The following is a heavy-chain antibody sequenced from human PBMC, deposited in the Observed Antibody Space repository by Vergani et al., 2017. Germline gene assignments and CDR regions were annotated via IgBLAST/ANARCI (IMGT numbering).Heavy chain of an antibody. D-gene: IGHD6-19*01. CDR1: GFTFSSYA. CDR2: ISGSGGST. J-gene: IGHJ4*02. Sequence: EVQLLESGGGLVQPGGSLRLSCAASGFTFSSYAMSWVRQAPGKGLEWVSAISGSGGSTYYADSVKGRFTISRDNSKNTLYLQMNSLRAEDTAVYYCAKKIYPDYSSVWSSIYALDYWGQGTLVTVSS. CDR3: AKKIYPDYSSVWSSIYALDY. V-gene: IGHV3-23*01.